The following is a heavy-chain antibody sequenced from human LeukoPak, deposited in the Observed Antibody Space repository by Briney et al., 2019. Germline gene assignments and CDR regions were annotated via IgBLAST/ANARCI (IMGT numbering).Heavy chain of an antibody. D-gene: IGHD6-19*01. Sequence: PGGSLRLSCAASGLSFGAHAMHWVRQAPGKGLEWVSGISWNSGSIGYADSVKGRFTISRDNAKNSLYLQMNSLRAEDTALYYCAKAAGALDYWGQGTLVTVSS. CDR2: ISWNSGSI. CDR1: GLSFGAHA. CDR3: AKAAGALDY. J-gene: IGHJ4*02. V-gene: IGHV3-9*01.